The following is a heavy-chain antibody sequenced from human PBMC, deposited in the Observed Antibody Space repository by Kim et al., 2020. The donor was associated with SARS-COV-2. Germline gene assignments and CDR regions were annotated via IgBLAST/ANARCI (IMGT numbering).Heavy chain of an antibody. J-gene: IGHJ4*02. V-gene: IGHV4-34*01. CDR2: INHSGST. D-gene: IGHD3-9*01. CDR1: GGSFSGYY. Sequence: SETLSLTCAVYGGSFSGYYWSWIRQPPGKGLEWIGEINHSGSTNYNPSLKSRVTISVDTSKNQFSLKLSSVTAADTAVYYCARGALRYFDHGYYKFLSGFDYWGQGTLVTVSS. CDR3: ARGALRYFDHGYYKFLSGFDY.